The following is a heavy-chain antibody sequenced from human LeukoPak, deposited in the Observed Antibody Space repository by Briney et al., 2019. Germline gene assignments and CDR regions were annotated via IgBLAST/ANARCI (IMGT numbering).Heavy chain of an antibody. CDR1: DYTFTSYG. D-gene: IGHD3-22*01. CDR2: ISAYNGNT. Sequence: GASVKVSCTASDYTFTSYGVTWVRQAPGQGLEWMGWISAYNGNTNYVQKLQGRVTMTTDTSTSTAYMELRSLRSDDTAVYYCARESNYYDSSGYPRIYDYWGQGTLVTVSS. J-gene: IGHJ4*02. V-gene: IGHV1-18*01. CDR3: ARESNYYDSSGYPRIYDY.